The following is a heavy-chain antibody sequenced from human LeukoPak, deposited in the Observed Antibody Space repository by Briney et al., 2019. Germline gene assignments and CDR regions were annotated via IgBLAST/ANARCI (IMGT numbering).Heavy chain of an antibody. CDR1: GGTFSSYA. CDR2: INPNSGGT. CDR3: ARAPAWIAPNPNNWFDP. J-gene: IGHJ5*02. V-gene: IGHV1-2*02. D-gene: IGHD2-2*03. Sequence: ASVKVSCKASGGTFSSYAISWVRQAPGQGLEWMGWINPNSGGTNYAQKFQGRVTMTRDTSISTAYMELSRLRSDDTAVYYCARAPAWIAPNPNNWFDPWGQGTLVTVSS.